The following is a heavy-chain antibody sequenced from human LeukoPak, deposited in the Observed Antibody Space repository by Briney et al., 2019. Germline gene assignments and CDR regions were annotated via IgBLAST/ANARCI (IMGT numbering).Heavy chain of an antibody. CDR3: AGDGGERKVDGDRDIVVVPATFDY. V-gene: IGHV4-34*01. CDR2: INHSGSA. CDR1: GGSFSGYY. Sequence: PSETLSLTCAVYGGSFSGYYWSWIRQPPGKGLEWIGEINHSGSANYNPSLKSRVTISVDTSKNQFSLKLSSVTAADTAVYYCAGDGGERKVDGDRDIVVVPATFDYWGQGTLVTVSS. J-gene: IGHJ4*02. D-gene: IGHD2-2*01.